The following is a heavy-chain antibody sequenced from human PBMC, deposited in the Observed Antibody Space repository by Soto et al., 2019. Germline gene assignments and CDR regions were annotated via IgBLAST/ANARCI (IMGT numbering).Heavy chain of an antibody. CDR3: ARDFSPNYYGAGSYLPGYYYGMDV. D-gene: IGHD3-10*01. CDR2: IIPVLKMV. Sequence: SVKVSCKASGDTFNSYSISWVRQAPGQGLEWMGGIIPVLKMVKYAQKFQGRVTITADKSIGTAYMELRSLKSEDTAVYYCARDFSPNYYGAGSYLPGYYYGMDVWGQGTTVTVSS. J-gene: IGHJ6*02. CDR1: GDTFNSYS. V-gene: IGHV1-69*10.